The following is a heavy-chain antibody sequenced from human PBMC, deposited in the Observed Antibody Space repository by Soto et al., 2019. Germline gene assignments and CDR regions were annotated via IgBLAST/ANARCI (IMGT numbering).Heavy chain of an antibody. Sequence: GGSLRLSCAASGFTFSGCAMGWVRQAPGKVLEWVSSISSSSSYIYYADSVKGRFTISRDNAKNSLYLQMNSLRAEDTAVYYCARDYYYDSSGYYAGFDYWGQGTLVTVSS. CDR2: ISSSSSYI. V-gene: IGHV3-21*01. CDR3: ARDYYYDSSGYYAGFDY. J-gene: IGHJ4*02. D-gene: IGHD3-22*01. CDR1: GFTFSGCA.